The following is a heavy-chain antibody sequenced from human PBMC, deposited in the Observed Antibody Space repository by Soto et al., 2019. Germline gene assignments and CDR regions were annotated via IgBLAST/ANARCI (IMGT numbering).Heavy chain of an antibody. CDR1: GGSISSVNYY. Sequence: QVQLQESGPGLVKPSQTLSLTCIVSGGSISSVNYYWSWIRQHPGKGLEWIGYISYHGTTFYNPSLKSRVTISVDTSTYQFSLNLSSVTAADPAVYYSARSAQWEAFEIWGQGTLVTVSS. D-gene: IGHD1-26*01. J-gene: IGHJ3*02. CDR3: ARSAQWEAFEI. V-gene: IGHV4-31*03. CDR2: ISYHGTT.